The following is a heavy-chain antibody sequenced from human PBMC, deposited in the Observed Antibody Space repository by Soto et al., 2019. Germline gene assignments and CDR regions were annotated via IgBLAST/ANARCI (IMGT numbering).Heavy chain of an antibody. V-gene: IGHV3-23*01. D-gene: IGHD6-19*01. J-gene: IGHJ4*02. CDR3: AKVGIAVAGTRGYFDY. CDR1: GFTFSSYA. CDR2: ISGSGGST. Sequence: GSLRLYCAASGFTFSSYAMSWVREAPGTGLEWVSAISGSGGSTYYADSVKGRFTISRDNSKNTLYLQMNSPRAEDTAVYYCAKVGIAVAGTRGYFDYWGQGTLVTVSS.